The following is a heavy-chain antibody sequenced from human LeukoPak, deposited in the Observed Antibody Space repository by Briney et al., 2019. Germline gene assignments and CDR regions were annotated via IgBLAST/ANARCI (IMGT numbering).Heavy chain of an antibody. CDR1: GFTFDIYA. CDR3: AKVNLGYCSSTSCYSFDY. V-gene: IGHV3-23*01. CDR2: ISGSGGNT. J-gene: IGHJ4*02. Sequence: GGSLRLSCAASGFTFDIYAMSWVRQAPGKGLEWVSAISGSGGNTYYADSVKGRFTVSRDDSKNTLYLQMNSLRAEDTAVYYCAKVNLGYCSSTSCYSFDYWGQGTLVSVSS. D-gene: IGHD2-2*01.